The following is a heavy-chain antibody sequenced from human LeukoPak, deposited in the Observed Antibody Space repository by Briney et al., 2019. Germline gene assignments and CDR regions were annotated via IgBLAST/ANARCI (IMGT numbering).Heavy chain of an antibody. CDR1: GGTFSSYA. D-gene: IGHD3-22*01. V-gene: IGHV1-2*02. CDR3: ARDQPYYYDSSGYLLY. CDR2: INPNSGGT. Sequence: ASVKVSCKASGGTFSSYAISWVRQAPGQGLEWMGWINPNSGGTNYAQKFQGRVTMTRDTSISTAYMELSRLRSDDTAVYYCARDQPYYYDSSGYLLYWGQGTLVTVSS. J-gene: IGHJ4*02.